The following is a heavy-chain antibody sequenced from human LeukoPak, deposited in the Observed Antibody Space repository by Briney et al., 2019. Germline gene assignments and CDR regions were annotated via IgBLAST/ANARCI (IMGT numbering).Heavy chain of an antibody. CDR1: RFIFSNYW. J-gene: IGHJ4*02. CDR2: IRQDGGET. V-gene: IGHV3-7*01. Sequence: TGGSLRLSCTVSRFIFSNYWMNWVRQAPGKGLEWVANIRQDGGETYYGDSVKGRFTVSGDNAKNSLYLQMNSLRVEDTAVYYCARTSVDCLDCWGQGTLVTVSS. CDR3: ARTSVDCLDC. D-gene: IGHD2-21*02.